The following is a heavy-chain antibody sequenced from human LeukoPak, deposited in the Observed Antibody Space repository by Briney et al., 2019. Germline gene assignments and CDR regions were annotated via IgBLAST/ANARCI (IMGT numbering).Heavy chain of an antibody. CDR3: ARGPTYCRGGSCYWGDPYYYYSYMDV. CDR1: GFTFISYG. Sequence: PGGSLRLSCAASGFTFISYGMHWVRQAPGKGLEWVTFIRYDGSNKYYADSVKGRFIISRDNSKNTLYLQMNSLTTEDTAMYYCARGPTYCRGGSCYWGDPYYYYSYMDVWGKGTTVTVSS. J-gene: IGHJ6*03. D-gene: IGHD2-15*01. V-gene: IGHV3-30*02. CDR2: IRYDGSNK.